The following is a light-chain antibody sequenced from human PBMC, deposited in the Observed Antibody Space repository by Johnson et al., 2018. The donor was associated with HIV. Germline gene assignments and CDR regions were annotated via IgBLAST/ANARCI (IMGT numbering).Light chain of an antibody. CDR3: GAWDSSLGAHYV. Sequence: QLVLTQPPSMSAAPGQKVTISCSGSSSDMGNYAVSWYQQLPGTAPKLLIFENNNRPSGIPDRFSASMSGTSATLDITGLQTGDEGDYYCGAWDSSLGAHYVFGTGTRVTVL. J-gene: IGLJ1*01. CDR2: ENN. CDR1: SSDMGNYA. V-gene: IGLV1-51*02.